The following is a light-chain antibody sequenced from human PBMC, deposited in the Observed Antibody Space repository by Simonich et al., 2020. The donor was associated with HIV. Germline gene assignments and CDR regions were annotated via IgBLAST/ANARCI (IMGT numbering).Light chain of an antibody. V-gene: IGKV4-1*01. CDR3: QQYYSTPRT. CDR1: QSVLYSSNNKNY. CDR2: GES. J-gene: IGKJ1*01. Sequence: DIVMTQSPDSLAVSLGERATINCKSSQSVLYSSNNKNYLAWYKQKPGQPPKLLIYGESTRESGVPDRFSGSGSGTDFTLTISSLQAEDVAVYYCQQYYSTPRTFGQGTKVEIK.